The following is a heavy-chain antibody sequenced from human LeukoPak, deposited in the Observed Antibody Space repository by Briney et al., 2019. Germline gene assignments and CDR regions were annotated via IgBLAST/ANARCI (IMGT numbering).Heavy chain of an antibody. CDR3: ARDLVTVTKGFDI. CDR2: ISYIGST. CDR1: DDSFSSHY. J-gene: IGHJ3*02. D-gene: IGHD4-17*01. Sequence: PSETLSLTCAVSDDSFSSHYWTWIQQPPGKGLEWIGYISYIGSTNYNPSLESRVTISIDTSKNQFSLKLSSVTAADTAVYYCARDLVTVTKGFDIWGQGTMVSVSS. V-gene: IGHV4-59*11.